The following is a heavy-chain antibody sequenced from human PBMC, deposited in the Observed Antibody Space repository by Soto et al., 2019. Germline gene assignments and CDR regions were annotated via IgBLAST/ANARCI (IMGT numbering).Heavy chain of an antibody. CDR3: ARLHYDTTGRPLGAFDI. J-gene: IGHJ3*02. CDR1: GYNSRTYG. V-gene: IGHV1-18*04. CDR2: ISPYNGNT. Sequence: ASVKVSCKASGYNSRTYGFSWLRQAPGQGFEWMGWISPYNGNTNYAQKFQGRVTVTTDTSTSTAYMELRSLRSDDTAVYYCARLHYDTTGRPLGAFDIWGQGTLVTVSS. D-gene: IGHD3-22*01.